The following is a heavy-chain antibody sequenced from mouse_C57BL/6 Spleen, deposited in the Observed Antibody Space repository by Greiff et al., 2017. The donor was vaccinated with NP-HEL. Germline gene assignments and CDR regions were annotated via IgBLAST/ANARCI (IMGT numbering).Heavy chain of an antibody. D-gene: IGHD3-3*01. CDR3: ARMRAPTDWYFDG. CDR2: IWWDDDK. Sequence: QVTLKESGPGILQPSQTLSLTCSFSGFSLSTFGMGVGWIRQPSGKGLEWLAHIWWDDDKYYNPALKSRLTISKATSKNQVFLKSANVDTADTATYYCARMRAPTDWYFDGWGTGTTVTVSS. CDR1: GFSLSTFGMG. V-gene: IGHV8-8*01. J-gene: IGHJ1*03.